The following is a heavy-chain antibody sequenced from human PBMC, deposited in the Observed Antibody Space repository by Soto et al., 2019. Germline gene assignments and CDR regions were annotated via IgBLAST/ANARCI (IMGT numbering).Heavy chain of an antibody. D-gene: IGHD3-10*01. CDR2: IIPIFGTA. Sequence: GASVKVSCKASGGTFSSYAISWVRQAPGQGLEWMGGIIPIFGTANYAQKFQGRVTITADESTSTAYMELSSLRSEDTAVYYCASSRFDYYGSGSYPYPGLDYWGQGTLVTVSS. V-gene: IGHV1-69*13. CDR1: GGTFSSYA. J-gene: IGHJ4*02. CDR3: ASSRFDYYGSGSYPYPGLDY.